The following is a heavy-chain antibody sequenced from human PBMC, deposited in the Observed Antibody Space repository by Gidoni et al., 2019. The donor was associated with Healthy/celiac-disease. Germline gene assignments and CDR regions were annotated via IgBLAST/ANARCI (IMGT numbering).Heavy chain of an antibody. CDR1: GFTVSSHY. J-gene: IGHJ2*01. Sequence: EVQLVETGGGLIQPGGSLRLSCAASGFTVSSHYMSWVRQAPGKGLEWVSVIYSGGSTYYADSVKGRFTISRDNSKNTLYLQMNSLRAEDTAVYYCATTPHIAVAGSYWYFDLWGRGTLVTVSS. CDR3: ATTPHIAVAGSYWYFDL. D-gene: IGHD6-19*01. V-gene: IGHV3-53*02. CDR2: IYSGGST.